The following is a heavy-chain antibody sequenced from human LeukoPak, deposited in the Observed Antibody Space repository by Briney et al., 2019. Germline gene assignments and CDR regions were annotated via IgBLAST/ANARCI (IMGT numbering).Heavy chain of an antibody. CDR2: ISAYNGNT. J-gene: IGHJ4*02. CDR1: GYTFTSYG. CDR3: ARDPKTYYYGSGSYSHYDY. D-gene: IGHD3-10*01. Sequence: ASVKVSCKASGYTFTSYGVSWVRQAPGQGLEWMGWISAYNGNTNYAQKLQGRVTMTTDTSTSTAYMELRGLRSDDTAVYYCARDPKTYYYGSGSYSHYDYWGQGTLVTVSS. V-gene: IGHV1-18*01.